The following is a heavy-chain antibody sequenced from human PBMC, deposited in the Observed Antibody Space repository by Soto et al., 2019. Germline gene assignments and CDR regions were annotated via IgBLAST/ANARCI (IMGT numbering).Heavy chain of an antibody. J-gene: IGHJ6*02. V-gene: IGHV4-39*01. CDR3: ARGDCISYNCYSGYYYDYGMDF. CDR2: IYYSGST. CDR1: GGSISSGSYY. Sequence: SETLSLTCTVSGGSISSGSYYWGWIRQPPGKGLEWIGSIYYSGSTYYNPSLKSRVTISVDTSKNQFSLKLSSVTAADTAVYYLARGDCISYNCYSGYYYDYGMDFWGQGTMVTVSS. D-gene: IGHD2-2*01.